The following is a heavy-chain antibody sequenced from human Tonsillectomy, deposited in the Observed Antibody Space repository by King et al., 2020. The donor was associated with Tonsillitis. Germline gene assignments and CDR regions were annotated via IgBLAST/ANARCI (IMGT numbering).Heavy chain of an antibody. CDR3: ARGIWTTVIRLGFFGL. Sequence: VQLQQWGAGLLKPSETLSLTCAVYGGSFSGYYWSWIRQPPGKGLEWIGEINHSGSTNYNPSLKSRVTISVDTSKNQFSLKLSSVTAADTAVYYCARGIWTTVIRLGFFGLWGRGTLVTVSS. V-gene: IGHV4-34*01. D-gene: IGHD4-17*01. CDR1: GGSFSGYY. CDR2: INHSGST. J-gene: IGHJ2*01.